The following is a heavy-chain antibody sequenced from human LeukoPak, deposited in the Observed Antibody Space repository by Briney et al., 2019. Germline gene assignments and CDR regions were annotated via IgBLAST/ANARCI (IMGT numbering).Heavy chain of an antibody. Sequence: GGSLRLSCAASGFTFSSYAMSWVRQAPGKGLEWVSVIYSGGSTYYADSVKGRFTISRDNSKNTLYLQMNSLRAEDTAVYYCARGSGSSWYMYFQHWGQGTLVTVSS. J-gene: IGHJ1*01. CDR3: ARGSGSSWYMYFQH. CDR1: GFTFSSYA. CDR2: IYSGGST. D-gene: IGHD6-13*01. V-gene: IGHV3-53*05.